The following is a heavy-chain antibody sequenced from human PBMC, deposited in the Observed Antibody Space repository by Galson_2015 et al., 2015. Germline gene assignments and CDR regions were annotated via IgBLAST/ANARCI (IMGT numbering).Heavy chain of an antibody. CDR2: IYWNDDK. CDR3: AHRRLSFHYMDV. Sequence: PALVKPTQTLTLTCTFSGFSLSTSGVGVGWIRQPPGKALEWLALIYWNDDKRYSPSLKSRLTITKDTSKNQVVLTMTNMDPVDTATYYCAHRRLSFHYMDVWGKGTTVTVSS. J-gene: IGHJ6*03. D-gene: IGHD2/OR15-2a*01. CDR1: GFSLSTSGVG. V-gene: IGHV2-5*01.